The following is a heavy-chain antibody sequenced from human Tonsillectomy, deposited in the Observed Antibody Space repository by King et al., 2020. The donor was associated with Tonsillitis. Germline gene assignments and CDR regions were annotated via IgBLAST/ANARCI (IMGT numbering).Heavy chain of an antibody. CDR1: GGSFSGYY. D-gene: IGHD2-15*01. J-gene: IGHJ4*02. CDR3: ARGDCSGGSCYSGESFDY. V-gene: IGHV4-34*01. Sequence: VQLQQWGAGLLKPSETLSLTCAVYGGSFSGYYWSWIRQPPGKGLEWIGEINHSGSTNYNPSLKSRVTISVDTSKNQFSLKLSSVTAADTAVYYCARGDCSGGSCYSGESFDYWGQGTLVTVSS. CDR2: INHSGST.